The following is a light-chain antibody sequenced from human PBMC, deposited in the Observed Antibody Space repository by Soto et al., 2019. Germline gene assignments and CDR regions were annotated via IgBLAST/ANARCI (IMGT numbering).Light chain of an antibody. J-gene: IGKJ5*01. CDR3: QQRNIWPPVT. Sequence: EIVLTQSPATLSLSPGARAPLSCRARPSVTNYLAWYQQNPGQAPRLVIYGAFNRATGIPARFSGSGSGTDFTLTISSLEPEDFAVYYCQQRNIWPPVTFGQGTRLEIK. CDR2: GAF. V-gene: IGKV3-11*01. CDR1: PSVTNY.